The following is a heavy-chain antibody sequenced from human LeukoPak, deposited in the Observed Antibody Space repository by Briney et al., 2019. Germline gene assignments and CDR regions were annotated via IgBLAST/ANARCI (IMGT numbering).Heavy chain of an antibody. CDR3: ARTTVVTPSAFDI. D-gene: IGHD4-23*01. CDR1: GGSFSGYY. J-gene: IGHJ3*02. CDR2: INHSGST. V-gene: IGHV4-34*01. Sequence: SETLSLTCAVYGGSFSGYYWSWIRQPPGKGLEWIGEINHSGSTNYNPSHKSRVTISVDTSKNQFSLKLSSVTAADTAVYYCARTTVVTPSAFDIWGQGTMVTVSS.